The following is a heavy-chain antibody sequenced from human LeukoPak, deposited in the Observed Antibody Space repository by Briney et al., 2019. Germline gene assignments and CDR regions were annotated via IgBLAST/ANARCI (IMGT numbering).Heavy chain of an antibody. J-gene: IGHJ4*02. D-gene: IGHD2-2*01. V-gene: IGHV3-74*01. Sequence: GGSLRLSCAAPGFTFSNYWMHWVRQAPGKGLVWVSRIKNDGSTTNYADSVKGRITISRDNARNTLYLQMNSLRDEDTAVYYCARDGAPDAHCSSSSCAIRWGQGTLVTVSS. CDR1: GFTFSNYW. CDR2: IKNDGSTT. CDR3: ARDGAPDAHCSSSSCAIR.